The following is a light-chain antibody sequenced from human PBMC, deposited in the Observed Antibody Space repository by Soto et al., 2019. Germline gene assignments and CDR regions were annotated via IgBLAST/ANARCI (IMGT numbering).Light chain of an antibody. CDR1: QSISSW. CDR3: QQYNSYSWT. J-gene: IGKJ1*01. Sequence: DIQMTQSPSTLSASVGDRVPITCRASQSISSWLAWYQQKPGKAPKLLIYKASSLESGVQSRFSGSGSGTEFTLTISSLQPDDFATYYCQQYNSYSWTFGQGTKVEIK. V-gene: IGKV1-5*03. CDR2: KAS.